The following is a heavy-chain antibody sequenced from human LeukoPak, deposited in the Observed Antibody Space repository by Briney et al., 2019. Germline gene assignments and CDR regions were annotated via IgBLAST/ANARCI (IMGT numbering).Heavy chain of an antibody. V-gene: IGHV3-30-3*01. J-gene: IGHJ4*02. CDR2: MSSDGNAM. D-gene: IGHD3-22*01. CDR1: GFTFTAYL. Sequence: GSLRLSCAASGFTFTAYLIHWVRQAPGKGLEWMAVMSSDGNAMFYADSVKGRFTISRDNSKNTLYLQMNSLRAEDTAVYYCVRESEYYFDHSASFDYWGQGTLVTISS. CDR3: VRESEYYFDHSASFDY.